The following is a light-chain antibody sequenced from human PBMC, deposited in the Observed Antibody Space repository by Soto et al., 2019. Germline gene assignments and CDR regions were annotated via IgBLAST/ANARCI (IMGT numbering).Light chain of an antibody. CDR3: TSYTTTGTYV. CDR1: SSDLGDYNY. J-gene: IGLJ1*01. V-gene: IGLV2-14*03. Sequence: QSALTQPASVSGSPGQSITISCTGASSDLGDYNYVSWYQQHPGKAPKLMIYDVSSRPSGVSDRFSGFKSGNTASLTISGLQAEDEADYYCTSYTTTGTYVFATGTKVTVL. CDR2: DVS.